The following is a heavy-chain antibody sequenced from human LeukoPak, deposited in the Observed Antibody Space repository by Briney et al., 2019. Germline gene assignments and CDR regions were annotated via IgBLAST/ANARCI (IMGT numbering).Heavy chain of an antibody. CDR2: FYHSGST. D-gene: IGHD6-19*01. CDR3: ARGPVGSGWVINWFDP. Sequence: SETLSLTCAVSGYSISSGYYWGWIRQPPGKGLEWIGNFYHSGSTYYNPSLKSRVTISVDTSKNQFSLKLSSVTAADTAMYYCARGPVGSGWVINWFDPWGQGTLVTVSS. V-gene: IGHV4-38-2*01. J-gene: IGHJ5*02. CDR1: GYSISSGYY.